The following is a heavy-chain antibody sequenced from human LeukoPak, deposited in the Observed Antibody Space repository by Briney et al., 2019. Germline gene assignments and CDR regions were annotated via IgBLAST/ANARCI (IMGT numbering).Heavy chain of an antibody. CDR3: ARHRAAAEGGALDY. V-gene: IGHV5-51*01. Sequence: GESLKISCKGSGYSFTSYWIGWVRQMPGKGLEWMEIFYPGDSDTRYSPSFQGQVTISADKSISAAYLQWSSLKASDNAMYYCARHRAAAEGGALDYWGQGTLVTVSS. J-gene: IGHJ4*02. CDR2: FYPGDSDT. CDR1: GYSFTSYW. D-gene: IGHD6-13*01.